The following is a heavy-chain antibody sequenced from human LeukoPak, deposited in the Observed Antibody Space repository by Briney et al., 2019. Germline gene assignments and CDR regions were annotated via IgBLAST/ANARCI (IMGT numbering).Heavy chain of an antibody. Sequence: ASVKVSCKASGYTFTSYGISWVRQAPGQGLEWMGWISTYNGNTNYAQKFQGRVTITADKSTSTAYMELSSLRSEDTAVYYCAREAYYYDSSGYTFDYWGQGTLVTVSS. J-gene: IGHJ4*02. CDR1: GYTFTSYG. V-gene: IGHV1-18*01. CDR2: ISTYNGNT. D-gene: IGHD3-22*01. CDR3: AREAYYYDSSGYTFDY.